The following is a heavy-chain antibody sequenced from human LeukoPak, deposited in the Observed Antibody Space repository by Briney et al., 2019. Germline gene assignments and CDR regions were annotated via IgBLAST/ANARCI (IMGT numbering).Heavy chain of an antibody. Sequence: GGSPRLSCAASGFTLNDYYMTWIRQAPGKGLEWVSYISSSGSTIYYADSVKGRFTISRDNAKNSLYLQMNSLRAEDTAVYYCAELGITMIGGVWGKGTTVTISS. J-gene: IGHJ6*04. CDR1: GFTLNDYY. CDR3: AELGITMIGGV. V-gene: IGHV3-11*04. D-gene: IGHD3-10*02. CDR2: ISSSGSTI.